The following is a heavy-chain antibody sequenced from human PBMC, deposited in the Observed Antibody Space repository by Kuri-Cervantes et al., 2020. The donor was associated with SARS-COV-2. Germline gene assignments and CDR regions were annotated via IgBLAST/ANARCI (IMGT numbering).Heavy chain of an antibody. Sequence: ESLKISCTVSGVSISSSSYYWGWIRQPPGKGLEWIGSIYYSGSTYYNPSLKSRVTISVDRSKNQFSLKLSSVTAADTAVYYCARTGWFGENYYGMDVWGQGTTVTVSS. CDR2: IYYSGST. D-gene: IGHD3-10*01. CDR3: ARTGWFGENYYGMDV. CDR1: GVSISSSSYY. V-gene: IGHV4-39*07. J-gene: IGHJ6*02.